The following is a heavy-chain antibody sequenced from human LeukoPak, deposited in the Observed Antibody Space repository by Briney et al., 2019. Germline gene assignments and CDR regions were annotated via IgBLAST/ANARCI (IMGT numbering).Heavy chain of an antibody. D-gene: IGHD6-13*01. Sequence: SETLSLTCTVSGGSISSYYWSWIRQPPGKGLEWIGYIYYSGNTNYNPSLKSRVTISVDTSKNQFSLKLSSVTAADTAVYYCAREGIAAANWFDPWGQGTLVTVSS. J-gene: IGHJ5*02. V-gene: IGHV4-59*01. CDR3: AREGIAAANWFDP. CDR2: IYYSGNT. CDR1: GGSISSYY.